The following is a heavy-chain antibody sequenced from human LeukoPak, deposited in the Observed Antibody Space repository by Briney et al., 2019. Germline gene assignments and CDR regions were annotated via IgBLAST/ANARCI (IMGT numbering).Heavy chain of an antibody. Sequence: GASVKVSCKASGYTFTPYGINWVRQAPGQGLEWMGWISAYNGNTNYAQRFQGRVTMTTDTSTSTAYMELRSLRSDDTAVYYCARDMSGSYSTRFDPWGQGTLVTVSS. CDR2: ISAYNGNT. D-gene: IGHD1-26*01. CDR1: GYTFTPYG. V-gene: IGHV1-18*01. J-gene: IGHJ5*02. CDR3: ARDMSGSYSTRFDP.